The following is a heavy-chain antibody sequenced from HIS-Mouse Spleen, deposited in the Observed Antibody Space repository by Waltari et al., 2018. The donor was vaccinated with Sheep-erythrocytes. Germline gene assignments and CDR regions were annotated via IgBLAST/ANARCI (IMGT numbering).Heavy chain of an antibody. CDR3: ARDRSNYFDY. CDR2: NSSSSSYI. V-gene: IGHV3-21*01. Sequence: EVQLVESGGGLVKPGGSLRLSCAASGFTFSSYSMNWVRQAPGKGLECVSSNSSSSSYIYYADSVKGRFTISRDNAKNSLYLQMNSLRAEDTAVYYCARDRSNYFDYWGQGTLVTVSS. CDR1: GFTFSSYS. D-gene: IGHD3-10*01. J-gene: IGHJ4*02.